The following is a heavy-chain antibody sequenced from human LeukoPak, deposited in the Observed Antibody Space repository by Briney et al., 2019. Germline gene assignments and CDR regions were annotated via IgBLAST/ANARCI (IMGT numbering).Heavy chain of an antibody. CDR3: AKSPYSSSWYGPQYYFDY. Sequence: PGGSLRLSCVASGFTFSDYSMNWVRQAPGKGLEWVSSISPSTGYIYYADSVKGRFTISRDNSKNTLYLQMNSLRAEDTAVYYCAKSPYSSSWYGPQYYFDYWGQGTLVTVSS. CDR2: ISPSTGYI. J-gene: IGHJ4*02. V-gene: IGHV3-21*01. CDR1: GFTFSDYS. D-gene: IGHD6-13*01.